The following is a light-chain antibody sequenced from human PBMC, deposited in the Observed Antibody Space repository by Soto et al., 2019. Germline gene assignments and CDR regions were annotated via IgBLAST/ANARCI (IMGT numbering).Light chain of an antibody. V-gene: IGKV3-15*01. CDR1: QIVSSTY. CDR3: QQYNNWPIT. CDR2: GAS. J-gene: IGKJ5*01. Sequence: EIVLTQSPGTLSLSPGERATLSCRASQIVSSTYLIWYQQKPGQAPRLLIYGASTRATGIPARFSGSGSGTEFTLTISSLQSEDFAVYYCQQYNNWPITFGQGTRLEI.